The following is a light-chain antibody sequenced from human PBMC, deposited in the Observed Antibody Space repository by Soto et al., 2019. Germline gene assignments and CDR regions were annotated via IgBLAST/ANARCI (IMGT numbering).Light chain of an antibody. CDR3: QQGTTWPWT. V-gene: IGKV3-11*01. CDR1: QSVSSS. CDR2: EAS. Sequence: EIVLTQSPATLSLSPGERATLSCRASQSVSSSLAWSQQKLGQAPRLLIYEASDRATGIPARFSGSGSGTDFTLIISSLEPEDVAVYYCQQGTTWPWTFGQGTKVEIK. J-gene: IGKJ1*01.